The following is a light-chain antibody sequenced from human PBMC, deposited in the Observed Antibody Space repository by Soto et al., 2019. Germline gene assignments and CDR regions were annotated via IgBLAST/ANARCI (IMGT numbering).Light chain of an antibody. V-gene: IGKV3-11*01. CDR2: DTS. CDR1: QSVSSY. CDR3: QQRSKWPPWT. Sequence: EIVLTQSPDTLSLSPGERATLSCRASQSVSSYLAWYQQKPGQAPRLLIYDTSNRTTGIPARFSGSGSGTDFTLTISSLEPEDFAVYYCQQRSKWPPWTFGQGTKVEIK. J-gene: IGKJ1*01.